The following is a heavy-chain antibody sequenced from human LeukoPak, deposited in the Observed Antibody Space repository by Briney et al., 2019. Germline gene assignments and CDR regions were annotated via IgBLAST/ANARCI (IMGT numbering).Heavy chain of an antibody. CDR1: GFTFSSYG. J-gene: IGHJ4*02. D-gene: IGHD6-19*01. CDR3: AKDLVVAGMGFFDY. V-gene: IGHV3-30*02. Sequence: GGSLRLSCAASGFTFSSYGMHWVRQSPGKGLEWVAFIRYDRSNKYYADSVKGRFTISRDNSKNTLFLVMNSLRAEDTAVYYCAKDLVVAGMGFFDYWGQGTLVTVSS. CDR2: IRYDRSNK.